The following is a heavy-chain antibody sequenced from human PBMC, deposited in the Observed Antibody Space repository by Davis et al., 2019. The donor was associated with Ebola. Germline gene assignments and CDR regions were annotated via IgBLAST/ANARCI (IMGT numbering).Heavy chain of an antibody. Sequence: GGSLRLSCAASGFTFSKFGIKWVRQAPGKGLEWVAFISYGGTNKNYADSVKGRFTITRDNAKNSLYLQMNSLRAEDTAVYYCATKGIMFGGVNYWGQGTLVTVSS. CDR3: ATKGIMFGGVNY. CDR2: ISYGGTNK. J-gene: IGHJ4*02. CDR1: GFTFSKFG. D-gene: IGHD3-16*01. V-gene: IGHV3-33*03.